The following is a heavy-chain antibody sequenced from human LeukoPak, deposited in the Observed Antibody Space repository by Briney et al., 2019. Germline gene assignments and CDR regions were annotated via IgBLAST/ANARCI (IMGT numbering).Heavy chain of an antibody. Sequence: GGSLRLSCAASGFTFSSYGVSWVRHAPGKGLEWVSAISSSTSYIYYADSVKGRFTISRDNAKNSLFLQMNTLRAEDTALYYCARDGKGSGSYQANWFDPWGQGTLVTVSS. V-gene: IGHV3-21*04. J-gene: IGHJ5*02. CDR2: ISSSTSYI. CDR3: ARDGKGSGSYQANWFDP. D-gene: IGHD1-26*01. CDR1: GFTFSSYG.